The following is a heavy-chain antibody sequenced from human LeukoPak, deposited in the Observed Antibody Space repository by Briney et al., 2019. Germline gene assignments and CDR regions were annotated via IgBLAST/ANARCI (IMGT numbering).Heavy chain of an antibody. CDR3: ARGYRSSWYLNWFDP. Sequence: SETLSLTCTVSGYSISSGYYWGWIRQSPGKGLEWIGSIYNSGSTYYNPSLKSRVTISIDTSKNQFSLKLSSVTAADTAVYYCARGYRSSWYLNWFDPWGQGTLVTVSS. J-gene: IGHJ5*02. CDR2: IYNSGST. V-gene: IGHV4-38-2*02. D-gene: IGHD6-13*01. CDR1: GYSISSGYY.